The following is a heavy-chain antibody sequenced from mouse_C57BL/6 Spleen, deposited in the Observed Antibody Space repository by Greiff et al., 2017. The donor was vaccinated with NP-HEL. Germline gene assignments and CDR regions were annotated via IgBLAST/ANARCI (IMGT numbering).Heavy chain of an antibody. Sequence: QVQLQQSGAELAKPGASVKLSCKASGYTFTSYWMHWVKQRPGQGLEWIGYINPSSGYTKYNQKFKDKATLTADKSSSTAYMQLSSLTSEDAAVYYCGRYDGCNCYAMDYWGQGTSVTVSS. CDR2: INPSSGYT. V-gene: IGHV1-7*01. CDR3: GRYDGCNCYAMDY. J-gene: IGHJ4*01. D-gene: IGHD2-3*01. CDR1: GYTFTSYW.